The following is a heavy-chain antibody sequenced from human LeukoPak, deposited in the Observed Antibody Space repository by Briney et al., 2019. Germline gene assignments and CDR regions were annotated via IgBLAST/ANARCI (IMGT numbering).Heavy chain of an antibody. CDR3: AGGSTPVTVGYGMDV. CDR2: IYPGDSDT. CDR1: GSSFTSYW. Sequence: GESLKISCKGSGSSFTSYWIGWVRQMPGKGLGGMGIIYPGDSDTRYSPSFQGQVTISADKSISTAYLQWSSLKASDTAMYYCAGGSTPVTVGYGMDVWGKGTTVTVSS. D-gene: IGHD3-10*01. J-gene: IGHJ6*04. V-gene: IGHV5-51*01.